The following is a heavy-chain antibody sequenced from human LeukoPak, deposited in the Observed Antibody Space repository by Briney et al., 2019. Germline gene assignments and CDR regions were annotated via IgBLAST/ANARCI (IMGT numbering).Heavy chain of an antibody. D-gene: IGHD4-17*01. V-gene: IGHV1-69*06. J-gene: IGHJ4*02. Sequence: SVEVSCKASGGTFSSYAISWVRQAPGQGLEWMGRIIPIFGTANYAQKFQGRVTTTADKSTSTAYMELSSLRSEDTAVYYCARVNGDPPRDWGQGTLVTVSS. CDR1: GGTFSSYA. CDR3: ARVNGDPPRD. CDR2: IIPIFGTA.